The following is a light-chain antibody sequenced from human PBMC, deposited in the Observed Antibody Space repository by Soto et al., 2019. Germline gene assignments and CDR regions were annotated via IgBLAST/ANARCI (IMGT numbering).Light chain of an antibody. CDR3: QQYNNWPPLT. CDR1: QSVRSN. CDR2: AAS. Sequence: EVVMTQSPVTLSVSPGERATLSCRASQSVRSNLAWYQHKPGQAPRLLIYAASTRATGIPTRFSGSGSGTEFTLTISSLQSEDFAVYYWQQYNNWPPLTFGGGTKVEIK. V-gene: IGKV3-15*01. J-gene: IGKJ4*01.